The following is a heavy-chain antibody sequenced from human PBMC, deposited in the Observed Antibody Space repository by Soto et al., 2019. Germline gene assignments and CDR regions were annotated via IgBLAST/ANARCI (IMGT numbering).Heavy chain of an antibody. CDR1: GYSVTSYW. CDR2: IDPSDSYT. V-gene: IGHV5-10-1*01. D-gene: IGHD2-21*01. Sequence: LGESLKISCKGSGYSVTSYWISWVRQMPGKGLEWMGRIDPSDSYTNYSPSFQGHVTISADKSISTAYLQWSSLKASDTAMYYCASYYGGDSTAYYYYYGMDVWGQGTTVTVSS. CDR3: ASYYGGDSTAYYYYYGMDV. J-gene: IGHJ6*02.